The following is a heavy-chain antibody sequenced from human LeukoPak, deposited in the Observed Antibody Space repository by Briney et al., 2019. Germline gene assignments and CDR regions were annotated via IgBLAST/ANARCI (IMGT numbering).Heavy chain of an antibody. Sequence: PSETLSLTCAVYVGSFSGYYWRWIRQPRRKGLEWIGEINHSGSTNYNPSLKSRVTISVDTSKNQFSLKLSSVTAADTAVYYCARGGDSSGYSMDYWGQGTLVTVSS. J-gene: IGHJ4*02. V-gene: IGHV4-34*01. CDR3: ARGGDSSGYSMDY. CDR2: INHSGST. CDR1: VGSFSGYY. D-gene: IGHD3-22*01.